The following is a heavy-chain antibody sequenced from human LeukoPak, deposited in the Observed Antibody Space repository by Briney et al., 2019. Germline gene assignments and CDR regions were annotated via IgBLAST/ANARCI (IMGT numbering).Heavy chain of an antibody. CDR2: ISSNGDNT. J-gene: IGHJ4*02. CDR3: ARAPREGFSGSYHDY. Sequence: PGGSLRLSCAASGFTFSGYAMHWVRQAPGKGLEYVSAISSNGDNTYYANSVKGRFTISRDNSKNTLYLRMASLRGEDTAVYYRARAPREGFSGSYHDYWGQGTLVTVSS. D-gene: IGHD1-26*01. CDR1: GFTFSGYA. V-gene: IGHV3-64*01.